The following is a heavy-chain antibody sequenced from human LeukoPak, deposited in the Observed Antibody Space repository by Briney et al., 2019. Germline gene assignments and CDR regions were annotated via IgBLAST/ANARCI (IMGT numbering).Heavy chain of an antibody. D-gene: IGHD1-26*01. J-gene: IGHJ4*02. CDR1: AFTFSDYS. V-gene: IGHV3-48*01. Sequence: GGSLRLSCAASAFTFSDYSMNWVRQAPGKGLEWISYISGRSSTIYYADSVKGRFTISRDNAKNSMYLQMNSLRAEDTAVYYCARDRIKSGSYYFDYWGQGTVVTVSS. CDR3: ARDRIKSGSYYFDY. CDR2: ISGRSSTI.